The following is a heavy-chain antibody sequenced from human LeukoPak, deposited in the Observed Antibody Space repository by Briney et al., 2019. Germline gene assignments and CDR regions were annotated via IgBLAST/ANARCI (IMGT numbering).Heavy chain of an antibody. J-gene: IGHJ4*02. CDR2: ISHDGSNK. CDR1: GFTFSSYA. CDR3: AKEGGYIAAAGYFDY. D-gene: IGHD6-13*01. V-gene: IGHV3-30-3*01. Sequence: GGSLRLSCVVSGFTFSSYAMHWVRQAPGKGLEWVAVISHDGSNKYHADSVKGRFTISRDNSKNTLYLQMNSLRAEDTAVYYCAKEGGYIAAAGYFDYWGQGTLVTVSS.